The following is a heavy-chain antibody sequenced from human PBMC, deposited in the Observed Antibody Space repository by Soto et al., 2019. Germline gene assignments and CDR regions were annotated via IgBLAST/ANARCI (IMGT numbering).Heavy chain of an antibody. CDR1: GYSLIATGMS. D-gene: IGHD3-22*01. CDR3: GRITRSGYSSHYYYGMDD. Sequence: SGPTLANPTQTLTLTCTVSGYSLIATGMSVSWIRQPPGKALEWLALIDWDDDKYYSTTLKTKITIPKDTAKNQVAPTMTNVDPVDTATYYCGRITRSGYSSHYYYGMDDWGQGTTVTVSS. V-gene: IGHV2-70*01. J-gene: IGHJ6*02. CDR2: IDWDDDK.